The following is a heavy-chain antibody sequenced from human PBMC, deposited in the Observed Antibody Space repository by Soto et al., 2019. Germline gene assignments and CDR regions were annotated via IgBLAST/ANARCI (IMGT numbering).Heavy chain of an antibody. Sequence: QVQLQESGPGLVKPSETLSLTCTVSGASISGYHWGWIRQPPGKGLEWIGYLYYTGSTHYNPSLKSRVTVSVDTSKNQFSLKLNSVTAADTAVYYCARGFAIGWYTYFFDLWGQGPLVTVSS. CDR3: ARGFAIGWYTYFFDL. J-gene: IGHJ4*02. V-gene: IGHV4-59*08. D-gene: IGHD6-19*01. CDR2: LYYTGST. CDR1: GASISGYH.